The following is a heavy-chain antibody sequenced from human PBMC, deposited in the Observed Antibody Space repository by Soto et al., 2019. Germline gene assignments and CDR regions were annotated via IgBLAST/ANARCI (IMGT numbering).Heavy chain of an antibody. CDR1: GYSFTSYW. CDR2: IYPGDSDT. J-gene: IGHJ4*02. V-gene: IGHV5-51*01. Sequence: PGESLKISCKGSGYSFTSYWIGWVRQMPGKGLEWMGIIYPGDSDTRNSPSFQGQVTISADKSISTAYLQWSSLKASDTAMYYCARHGEPDYDFWSGYLFPPWYWGQGTLVTVSS. D-gene: IGHD3-3*01. CDR3: ARHGEPDYDFWSGYLFPPWY.